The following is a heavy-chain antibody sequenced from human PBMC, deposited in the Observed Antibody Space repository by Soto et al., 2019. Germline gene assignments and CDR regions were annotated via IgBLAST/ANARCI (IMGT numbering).Heavy chain of an antibody. CDR1: GGSISGFY. D-gene: IGHD3-9*01. J-gene: IGHJ4*02. CDR3: ARVDFAALRYFDWSTNAFDY. Sequence: SEILSLTCAVYGGSISGFYWSWIRQPPGKGLEWIGEINHSGSTNYNPSLKSRVTISVDTSKNQFSLKLSSVTAADTAVYYCARVDFAALRYFDWSTNAFDYWGQGTLVTVSS. CDR2: INHSGST. V-gene: IGHV4-34*01.